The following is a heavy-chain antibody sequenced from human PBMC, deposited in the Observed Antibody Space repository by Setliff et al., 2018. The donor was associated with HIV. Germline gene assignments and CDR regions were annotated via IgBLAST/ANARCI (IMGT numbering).Heavy chain of an antibody. Sequence: SETLSLTCTVSGGSISSYYWGWIRQPPGKGLEWIGYIYTSGSTNYNPSLKSRVTISVDTSKNQFSLKLSSVTAADTAVYYCARLGYYYYGMDVWGQGTTVTVSS. J-gene: IGHJ6*02. CDR3: ARLGYYYYGMDV. V-gene: IGHV4-4*09. CDR2: IYTSGST. CDR1: GGSISSYY.